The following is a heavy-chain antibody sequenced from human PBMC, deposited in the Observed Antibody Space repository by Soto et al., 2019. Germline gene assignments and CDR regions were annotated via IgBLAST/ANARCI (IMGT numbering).Heavy chain of an antibody. CDR1: GFTFSSYG. J-gene: IGHJ4*02. V-gene: IGHV3-30*18. CDR3: AKVLLDQSSWYYFDY. D-gene: IGHD6-13*01. Sequence: PGGSLRLSCAASGFTFSSYGMHWVRQAPGKGLEWVAVISYDGSNKYYADSVKGRFTISRDNSKNTLYLQMNSLRAEDTAVYYCAKVLLDQSSWYYFDYWGQGTLVTVSS. CDR2: ISYDGSNK.